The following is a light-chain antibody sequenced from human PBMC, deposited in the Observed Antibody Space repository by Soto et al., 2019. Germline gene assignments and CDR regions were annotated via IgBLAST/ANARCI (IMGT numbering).Light chain of an antibody. V-gene: IGKV3D-15*01. CDR1: QTVNSN. Sequence: EIVMTQSPATLSVSPGERATLSCRASQTVNSNLAWYQQKPGQAPRLLISGASTRATGIPVRFTGSGSGTEFTLTISSLQSEDFAVYYCRQYNNWPPITFGQGTRLEIK. J-gene: IGKJ5*01. CDR3: RQYNNWPPIT. CDR2: GAS.